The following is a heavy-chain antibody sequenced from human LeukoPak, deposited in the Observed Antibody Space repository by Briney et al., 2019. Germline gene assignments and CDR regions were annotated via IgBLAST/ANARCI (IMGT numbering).Heavy chain of an antibody. Sequence: ASVKVSCKASGYNFTTFGISWVRQAPGQGLEWLGWISGHNGNTKYMQNVQGRITMTTDTSASTAYMELRSLTSDDTAVYYCTREGTASTGIGPYDFWGQGTLVTVSS. CDR1: GYNFTTFG. V-gene: IGHV1-18*01. CDR2: ISGHNGNT. J-gene: IGHJ4*02. D-gene: IGHD6-13*01. CDR3: TREGTASTGIGPYDF.